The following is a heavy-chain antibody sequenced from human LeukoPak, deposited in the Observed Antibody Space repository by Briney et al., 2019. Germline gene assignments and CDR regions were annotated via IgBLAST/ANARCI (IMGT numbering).Heavy chain of an antibody. V-gene: IGHV3-11*04. Sequence: GGSLRLSCAASGFTFSDYYMSWIRQAPGKGLEWVSYISSSGSTIYYADSVKGRFTISRDNAKNSLYLQMNSLRAEDTAVYYCARDQEYDYYYYYMDVWGKGTTVTVSS. D-gene: IGHD2/OR15-2a*01. CDR3: ARDQEYDYYYYYMDV. CDR2: ISSSGSTI. CDR1: GFTFSDYY. J-gene: IGHJ6*03.